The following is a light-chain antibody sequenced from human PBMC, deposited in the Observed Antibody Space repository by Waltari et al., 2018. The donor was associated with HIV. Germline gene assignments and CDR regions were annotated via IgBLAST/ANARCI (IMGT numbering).Light chain of an antibody. J-gene: IGKJ1*01. V-gene: IGKV3-20*01. CDR2: GTS. CDR3: QQYDSSPPLWT. CDR1: QSVSSSY. Sequence: EIVLTQSPGTLSLSPGERATLSCRASQSVSSSYLAWYQQKPGQAPRLLIYGTSNRATGIPDRFSGSGSGTDFTLTISRLEPEDFAVYYCQQYDSSPPLWTFGQGTKVEIK.